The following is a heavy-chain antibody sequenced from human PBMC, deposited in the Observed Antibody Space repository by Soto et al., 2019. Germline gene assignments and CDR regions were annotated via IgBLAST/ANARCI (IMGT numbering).Heavy chain of an antibody. CDR2: IYYSKST. V-gene: IGHV4-59*01. CDR1: GGSISSDY. CDR3: ARGRALGPYDS. J-gene: IGHJ4*02. Sequence: QVQLQESGPGLVKPSETLSLTCTVSGGSISSDYWSWIRQPPGKGLEWIGYIYYSKSTNQNPSLKRRLTISVDTSKNQFSLELSSVTAADTAVYYCARGRALGPYDSWGQGTLVTVSS.